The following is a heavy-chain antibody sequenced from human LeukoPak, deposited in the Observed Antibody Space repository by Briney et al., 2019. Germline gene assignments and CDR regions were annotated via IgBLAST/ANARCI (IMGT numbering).Heavy chain of an antibody. Sequence: ASVKVSCKASGYTFTSYGISWVRQAPGQGLEWMGWISAYNGNTNYAQKLQGRVTMTTDTSTSTAYMELRSLRSDDTAVYYCARTRYYYDSSGSLGYWGQGTLVTVSS. V-gene: IGHV1-18*01. J-gene: IGHJ4*02. CDR2: ISAYNGNT. CDR1: GYTFTSYG. D-gene: IGHD3-22*01. CDR3: ARTRYYYDSSGSLGY.